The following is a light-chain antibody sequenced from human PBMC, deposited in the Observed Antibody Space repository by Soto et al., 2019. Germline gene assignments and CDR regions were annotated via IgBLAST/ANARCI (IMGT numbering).Light chain of an antibody. V-gene: IGKV3-15*01. J-gene: IGKJ2*01. Sequence: EIVMKQSPGTLSVSPGERVTLSCRASQSVSSNLAWYQQKPGQAPRLLLCGASTRATGIPARFSGSGSGTEFTLTISSLQSEDFAVYYCLQYINWPFTFGQGTKVDIK. CDR3: LQYINWPFT. CDR1: QSVSSN. CDR2: GAS.